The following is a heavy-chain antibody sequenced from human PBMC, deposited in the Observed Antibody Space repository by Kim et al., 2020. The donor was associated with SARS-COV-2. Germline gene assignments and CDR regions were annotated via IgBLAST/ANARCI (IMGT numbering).Heavy chain of an antibody. J-gene: IGHJ4*02. V-gene: IGHV3-73*01. CDR2: AT. D-gene: IGHD3-16*01. CDR3: FGGGWGTVDY. Sequence: ATGYPRSVKGRCPLSRDDSKSTAYLHMGSLKPEDTAVYYCFGGGWGTVDYWGQGTLVTVSS.